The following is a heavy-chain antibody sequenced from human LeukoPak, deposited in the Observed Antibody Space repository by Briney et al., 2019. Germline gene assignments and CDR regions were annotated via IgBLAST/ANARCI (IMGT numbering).Heavy chain of an antibody. CDR2: ISGSGGST. J-gene: IGHJ4*02. D-gene: IGHD6-19*01. Sequence: PGGSLRLSCAASGFTFSSYAMSWVRQAPGKGLEWVSAISGSGGSTYYADSVKGRFTISRDSSKNTLYLQMNSLGAEDTSVYYCAKASYTGSGPLDYWGQGTLVTVSS. V-gene: IGHV3-23*01. CDR3: AKASYTGSGPLDY. CDR1: GFTFSSYA.